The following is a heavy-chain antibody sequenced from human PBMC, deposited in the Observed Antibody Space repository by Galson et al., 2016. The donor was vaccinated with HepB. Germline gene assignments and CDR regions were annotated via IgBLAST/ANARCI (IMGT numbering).Heavy chain of an antibody. J-gene: IGHJ5*02. CDR1: GYSFTRYW. D-gene: IGHD3-10*01. CDR2: IDPRPRDSYT. V-gene: IGHV5-10-1*01. Sequence: QSGAEVTKPGESLRISCKGSGYSFTRYWINWVRQMPGKGLEWMGRIDPRPRDSYTNYSPSFQGHVTISADKPISTAYLQWSSLEASDTAMYYCAGGSYDSGRYAPGNWFEPWGQGTLVTVSS. CDR3: AGGSYDSGRYAPGNWFEP.